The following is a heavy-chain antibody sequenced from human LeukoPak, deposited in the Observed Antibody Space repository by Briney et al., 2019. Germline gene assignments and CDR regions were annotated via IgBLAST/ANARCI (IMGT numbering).Heavy chain of an antibody. CDR2: ITGSSTYI. D-gene: IGHD6-13*01. J-gene: IGHJ4*02. CDR3: ARGGISSSWGY. V-gene: IGHV3-21*01. CDR1: GFTFSTYS. Sequence: PGGSLRLSCAASGFTFSTYSMNWVRQAPGKGLEGVSSITGSSTYIYYSDSLRGRFTISRDNAKNSVYLQMNSLRAEDTAVYYCARGGISSSWGYWGQGTLVTVSS.